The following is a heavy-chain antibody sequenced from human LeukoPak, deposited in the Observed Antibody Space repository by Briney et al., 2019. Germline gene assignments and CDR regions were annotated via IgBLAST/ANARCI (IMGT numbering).Heavy chain of an antibody. V-gene: IGHV3-23*01. CDR2: ISGSGGST. CDR3: AKEEVVSSWDRVFDY. J-gene: IGHJ4*02. D-gene: IGHD6-13*01. CDR1: GFTFSSYA. Sequence: GGSLRLSCAASGFTFSSYAMSWVRQAPGKGLEWVSAISGSGGSTYYADSVKGRFTISRDNSKNTLYLQMNSLRAEDTDVYYRAKEEVVSSWDRVFDYWGQGTLVTVSS.